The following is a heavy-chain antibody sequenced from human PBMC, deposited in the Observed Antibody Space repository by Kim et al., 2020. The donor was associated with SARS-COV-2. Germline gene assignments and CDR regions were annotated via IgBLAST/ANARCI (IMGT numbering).Heavy chain of an antibody. V-gene: IGHV3-30*18. D-gene: IGHD4-4*01. CDR1: GFTFSSYG. Sequence: GGSLRLSCAASGFTFSSYGMHWVRQAPGKGLEWVAVISHDGSNQYYADSVKGRFTISRDNSKSTLSLQMNSLRPEDTAVYYCAKDPRTAVTTDWYGMD. CDR3: AKDPRTAVTTDWYGMD. CDR2: ISHDGSNQ. J-gene: IGHJ6*01.